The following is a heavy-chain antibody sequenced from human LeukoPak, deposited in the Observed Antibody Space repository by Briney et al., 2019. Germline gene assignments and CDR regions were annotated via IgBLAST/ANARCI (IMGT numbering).Heavy chain of an antibody. CDR2: ISSSSSYI. V-gene: IGHV3-21*01. CDR1: GFTFSSYS. Sequence: PGGSLRLSCAASGFTFSSYSMNWVRQAPGKGLEWVSSISSSSSYIYYADSVKGRFTISRDNAKNSLYLQMNSLRAEDTAVYYCARVPTNCSGGSCYLYYFDYWGQGTLVTVSS. J-gene: IGHJ4*02. CDR3: ARVPTNCSGGSCYLYYFDY. D-gene: IGHD2-15*01.